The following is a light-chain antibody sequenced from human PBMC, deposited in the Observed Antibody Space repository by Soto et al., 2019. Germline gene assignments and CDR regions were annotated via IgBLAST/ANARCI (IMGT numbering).Light chain of an antibody. V-gene: IGLV2-14*01. CDR1: SRDVGGYDS. J-gene: IGLJ1*01. CDR2: EVT. CDR3: SSYTSGSALYV. Sequence: QSARTQPASVSVSPGQSITRSCAGTSRDVGGYDSVSWYQQHPGKAPKLLIYEVTNRPSGVSNRFSGSKSGNTASLTISGLQTEDEADYYCSSYTSGSALYVFGTGTKVTVL.